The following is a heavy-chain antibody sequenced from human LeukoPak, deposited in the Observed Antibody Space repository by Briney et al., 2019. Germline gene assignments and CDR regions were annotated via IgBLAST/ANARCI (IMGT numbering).Heavy chain of an antibody. CDR3: AREAQQYYDSSGYL. J-gene: IGHJ2*01. CDR2: IYHSGST. D-gene: IGHD3-22*01. CDR1: GGSISSGGYS. V-gene: IGHV4-30-2*01. Sequence: PSQTLSLTCAVSGGSISSGGYSWSWIRQPPGKGLEWIGYIYHSGSTYYNPSPKSRVTISVDRSKNQFSLKLSSVTAADTAMYYCAREAQQYYDSSGYLWGRGTLVTVSS.